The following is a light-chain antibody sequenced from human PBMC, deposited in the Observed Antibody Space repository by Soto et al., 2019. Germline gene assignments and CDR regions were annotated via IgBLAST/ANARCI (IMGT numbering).Light chain of an antibody. Sequence: QSVLTQPASVSGSPGQSITISCTGTGSDVGRYNYVSWYQQYPGKVPKLMIYQVSNRPSGVPIRFSGSKSSDTASLTISGLQAEDEADYYCTSYTTSSTWVFGGGTQLTVL. CDR3: TSYTTSSTWV. V-gene: IGLV2-14*01. J-gene: IGLJ3*02. CDR2: QVS. CDR1: GSDVGRYNY.